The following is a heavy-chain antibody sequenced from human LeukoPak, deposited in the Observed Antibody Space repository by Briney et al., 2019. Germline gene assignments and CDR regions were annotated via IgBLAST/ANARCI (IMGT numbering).Heavy chain of an antibody. J-gene: IGHJ6*02. V-gene: IGHV1-69*04. CDR2: IIPILGIA. CDR3: ARDPTTVVKGYYYYGMDV. Sequence: SVKVSCKASGGTFSSYAISWVRQAPGQGLEWMGRIIPILGIANYAQKFQGRVTITADKSTSTAYMELSSLRSEDTAVYYCARDPTTVVKGYYYYGMDVWGQGTTVTVSS. CDR1: GGTFSSYA. D-gene: IGHD4-23*01.